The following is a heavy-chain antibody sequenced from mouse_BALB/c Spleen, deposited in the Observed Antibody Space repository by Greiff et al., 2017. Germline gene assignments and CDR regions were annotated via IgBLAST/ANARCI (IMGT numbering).Heavy chain of an antibody. CDR1: GFTFSSFG. CDR2: ISSGSSTI. CDR3: ARDWDVAY. D-gene: IGHD4-1*01. V-gene: IGHV5-17*02. J-gene: IGHJ3*01. Sequence: DVQLVESGGGLVQPGGSRKLSCAASGFTFSSFGMHWVRQAPEKGLEWVAYISSGSSTIYYADTVKGRFTISRDNPKNTLFLQMTSLRSEDTAMYYCARDWDVAYWGQGTLVTVSA.